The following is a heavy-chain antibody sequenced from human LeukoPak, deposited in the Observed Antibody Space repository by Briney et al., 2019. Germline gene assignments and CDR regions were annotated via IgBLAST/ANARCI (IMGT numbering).Heavy chain of an antibody. CDR3: ARDYADYVGYFFFDY. V-gene: IGHV3-23*01. Sequence: GGSLRLSCAASGFTFSSYAMSWVRQAPGKGLEWVSAISGSGGTTDYADSVKGRFTISRDNSKNTLYMQMNSLRAEDTAVYYCARDYADYVGYFFFDYWGQGTLVTVSS. CDR1: GFTFSSYA. CDR2: ISGSGGTT. J-gene: IGHJ4*02. D-gene: IGHD4-17*01.